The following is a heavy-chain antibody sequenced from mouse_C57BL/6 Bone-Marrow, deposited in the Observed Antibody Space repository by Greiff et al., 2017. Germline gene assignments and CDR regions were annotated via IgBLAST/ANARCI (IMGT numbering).Heavy chain of an antibody. J-gene: IGHJ3*01. CDR3: AREATGA. Sequence: QVQLQQPGAELVRPGSSVKLSCKASGYTFTSYWMHWVKQRPIQGLEWIGNIDPSDSDTHYNQKFKDKATLTVDKSSSTAYMQLSSLTSEDSAVYYCAREATGAWGQGTLVTVSA. V-gene: IGHV1-52*01. D-gene: IGHD3-2*02. CDR1: GYTFTSYW. CDR2: IDPSDSDT.